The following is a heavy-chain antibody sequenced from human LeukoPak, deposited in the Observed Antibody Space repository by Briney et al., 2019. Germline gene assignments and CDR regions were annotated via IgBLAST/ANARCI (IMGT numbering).Heavy chain of an antibody. CDR3: AKDDAWLQYGN. CDR2: ISPNGVIT. CDR1: GFTFSSYS. J-gene: IGHJ4*02. Sequence: GGSLRLSCAASGFTFSSYSMNWVRQAPGKGLEWVSGISPNGVITYYADSVKGRFTISRDNSKGTVYLQMNSLRPEDTAVYYCAKDDAWLQYGNWGRGTLVTVSS. D-gene: IGHD5-24*01. V-gene: IGHV3-23*01.